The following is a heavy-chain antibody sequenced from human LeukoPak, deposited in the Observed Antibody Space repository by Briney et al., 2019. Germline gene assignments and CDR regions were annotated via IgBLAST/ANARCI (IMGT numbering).Heavy chain of an antibody. Sequence: GGSLRLSCAASGFDFSTYTMNWVRQAPGKGLEWVSSISSRSSYIYYADSVKGRFTISRDNAKNSMYLQMNSLRAEDTAVYYCTRDPGRCTSTSCYPDYWGQGTLVTVSS. CDR1: GFDFSTYT. CDR3: TRDPGRCTSTSCYPDY. CDR2: ISSRSSYI. J-gene: IGHJ4*02. V-gene: IGHV3-21*01. D-gene: IGHD2-2*01.